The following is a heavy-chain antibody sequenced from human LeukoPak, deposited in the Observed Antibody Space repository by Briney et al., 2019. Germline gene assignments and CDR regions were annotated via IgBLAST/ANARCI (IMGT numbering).Heavy chain of an antibody. J-gene: IGHJ4*02. D-gene: IGHD6-19*01. V-gene: IGHV3-9*01. CDR2: ISWNSGSI. CDR1: GFTFDDYA. CDR3: AKESGWYGEPFFDY. Sequence: GRSLRLSCAASGFTFDDYAMHWVRQAPGKGLERVSGISWNSGSIGYADSVKGRFTISRDNAKNSLYLQMNSLRAEDTALYYCAKESGWYGEPFFDYWGQGTLVTVSS.